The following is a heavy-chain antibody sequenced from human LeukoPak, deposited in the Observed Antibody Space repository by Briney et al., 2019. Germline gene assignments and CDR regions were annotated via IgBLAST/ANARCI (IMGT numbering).Heavy chain of an antibody. D-gene: IGHD3-10*02. CDR2: IYYSGST. CDR1: GGSISSSSYY. Sequence: SETLSLTCTVSGGSISSSSYYWGWIRQPPGKGLEWIGSIYYSGSTYYNPSLKSRVTISVDTSKNQFSLKLSSVTAADTAVYYCARGRDYYDREFDYWGQGTLVTVSS. CDR3: ARGRDYYDREFDY. J-gene: IGHJ4*02. V-gene: IGHV4-39*01.